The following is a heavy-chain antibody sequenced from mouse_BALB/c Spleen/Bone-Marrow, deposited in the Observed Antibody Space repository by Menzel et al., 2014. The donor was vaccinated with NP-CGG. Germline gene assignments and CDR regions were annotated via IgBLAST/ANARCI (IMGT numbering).Heavy chain of an antibody. CDR3: TSWDY. J-gene: IGHJ2*01. CDR2: IYPGSGST. CDR1: GYTFTSYW. Sequence: LKQSGPELVRPGASVKLSCKASGYTFTSYWMHWVKQRHGPGLEWIGNIYPGSGSTNYDEKFKSKGTLTVDTSSSTAYMHLSSLTSEDSAVYYCTSWDYWGQGTTLTVSS. V-gene: IGHV1S22*01.